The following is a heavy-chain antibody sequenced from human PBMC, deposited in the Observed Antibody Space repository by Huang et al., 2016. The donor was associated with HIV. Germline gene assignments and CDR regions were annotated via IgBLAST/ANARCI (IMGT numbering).Heavy chain of an antibody. V-gene: IGHV1-18*01. CDR1: GYTFTSYG. J-gene: IGHJ3*02. D-gene: IGHD2-2*01. CDR2: SSAYNGGT. Sequence: QVQLVQSGVEVKKPGASVKVSCKASGYTFTSYGISWVRQAPGQGLEWMGWSSAYNGGTNYAQNVQGRVTMTTDTPTSTAYMELRSLRSDDTAVYYCARDSPLLGVVIVVVPTAPNAFDIWGQGTMVTVSS. CDR3: ARDSPLLGVVIVVVPTAPNAFDI.